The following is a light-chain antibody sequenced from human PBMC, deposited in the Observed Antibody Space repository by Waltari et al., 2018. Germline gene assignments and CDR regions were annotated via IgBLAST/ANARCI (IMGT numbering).Light chain of an antibody. J-gene: IGKJ4*01. CDR2: WAS. Sequence: DIVFTQSPDSLAVSLGERATISCRSSQSVFHTNNKNYLAWYQQRPGQPPRLLFYWASTRESGVPDRFSGSGSGTDFTLAISSLQAEDVATYFCQQYYSSPLTFGGGTKVEFK. V-gene: IGKV4-1*01. CDR1: QSVFHTNNKNY. CDR3: QQYYSSPLT.